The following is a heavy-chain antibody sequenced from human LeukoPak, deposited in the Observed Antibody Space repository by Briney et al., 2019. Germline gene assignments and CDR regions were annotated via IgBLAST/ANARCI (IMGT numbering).Heavy chain of an antibody. CDR2: ISSSGRTM. CDR3: ARDNYSGSRYFDH. Sequence: GTSLRLSCAASGFIFSSYEMSWVRQAPGKGLEWVSYISSSGRTMYYADSVKGRFTVSRDNAKNSLYLQMNSLRAEDTAIYYCARDNYSGSRYFDHWGQGTLVTVSS. V-gene: IGHV3-48*03. D-gene: IGHD1-26*01. J-gene: IGHJ4*02. CDR1: GFIFSSYE.